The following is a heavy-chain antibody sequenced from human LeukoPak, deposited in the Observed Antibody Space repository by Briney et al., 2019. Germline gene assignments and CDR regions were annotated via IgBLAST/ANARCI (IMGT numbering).Heavy chain of an antibody. CDR1: GFTFSSYW. CDR2: INSDGSST. V-gene: IGHV3-74*01. CDR3: ARALAVAGTGGFDP. Sequence: PGGSLRLSCAASGFTFSSYWMHWVRQAPGKGLVWVSRINSDGSSTSYADSVKGRFTISRDNAKNTLYLQTNSLRADDTAVYYCARALAVAGTGGFDPWGQGTLVTVSS. D-gene: IGHD6-19*01. J-gene: IGHJ5*02.